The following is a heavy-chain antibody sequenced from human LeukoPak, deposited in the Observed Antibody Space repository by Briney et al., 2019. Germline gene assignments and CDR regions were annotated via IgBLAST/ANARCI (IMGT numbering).Heavy chain of an antibody. CDR1: GFTFSDYY. Sequence: GGSLRLSCAASGFTFSDYYMSWIRQAPGKGLEWVSYISGSSSYTNYADSVKGRFTISRDNAKNSLYLQMNSLRAEDTAVYYCARVGGVLWFGELDWFDPWGQGTLVTVSS. CDR3: ARVGGVLWFGELDWFDP. V-gene: IGHV3-11*06. CDR2: ISGSSSYT. J-gene: IGHJ5*02. D-gene: IGHD3-10*01.